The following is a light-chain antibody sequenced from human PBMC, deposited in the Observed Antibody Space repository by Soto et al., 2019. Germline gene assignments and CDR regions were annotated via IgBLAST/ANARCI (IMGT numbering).Light chain of an antibody. V-gene: IGLV4-69*01. CDR2: LNSDGSH. CDR1: SGHNSYA. CDR3: QNWGTGIVV. Sequence: QPVLTQPPSASASLGASVKLTCTLSSGHNSYAIAWHQQQPAKGPRYLMKLNSDGSHRKGDGIPDRFSGSSSGAERYLTISPLKSEDEADYYCQNWGTGIVVFGGGTKLTVL. J-gene: IGLJ2*01.